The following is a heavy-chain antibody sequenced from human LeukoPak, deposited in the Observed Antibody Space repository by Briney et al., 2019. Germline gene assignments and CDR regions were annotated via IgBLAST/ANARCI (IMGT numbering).Heavy chain of an antibody. CDR3: ARDVYYYDSSGHDF. Sequence: PGGSLRLSCAASGFTFSNYWMNWVRQAPGKGLKWVANIKRDGSEKYYVDSVRGRFTISRDNVKNSLYLQLSSLKAEDTGIYYCARDVYYYDSSGHDFWGQGTLVTVSS. J-gene: IGHJ4*02. V-gene: IGHV3-7*01. D-gene: IGHD3-22*01. CDR1: GFTFSNYW. CDR2: IKRDGSEK.